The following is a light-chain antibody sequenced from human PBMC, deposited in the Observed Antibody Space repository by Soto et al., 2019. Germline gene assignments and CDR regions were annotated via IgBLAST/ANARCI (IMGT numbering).Light chain of an antibody. V-gene: IGKV3-11*01. J-gene: IGKJ2*02. CDR1: QSVSSY. Sequence: EIVLTQSPATLSLSPGERATLSCRASQSVSSYLAWYQQKPGQAPRLLIYDASNRATGIPARFSGSGSGTDCTLTISSLEPEDFAVYYCQQRSNWPRGTFGHGTKLEIK. CDR2: DAS. CDR3: QQRSNWPRGT.